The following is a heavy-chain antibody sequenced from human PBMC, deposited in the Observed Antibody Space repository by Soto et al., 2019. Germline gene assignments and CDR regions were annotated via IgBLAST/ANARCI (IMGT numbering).Heavy chain of an antibody. V-gene: IGHV1-69*13. CDR1: GGTFSSYA. D-gene: IGHD3-22*01. J-gene: IGHJ4*02. CDR3: ARETPTYYYDSSGPGPFDY. CDR2: IIPIFGTA. Sequence: SVKVSCKASGGTFSSYAISWVRQAPGQGLEWMGGIIPIFGTANYAQKFQGRVTITADESTSTAYMELSSMRSEDTAEYYCARETPTYYYDSSGPGPFDYWGQGTLVTVSS.